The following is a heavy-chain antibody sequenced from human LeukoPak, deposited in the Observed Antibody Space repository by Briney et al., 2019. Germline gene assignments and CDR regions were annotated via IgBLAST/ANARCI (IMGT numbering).Heavy chain of an antibody. CDR1: GGSFSGYY. CDR2: INHSGST. D-gene: IGHD3-22*01. CDR3: ARQTGYYDSSGYFLDY. Sequence: PSETLSLTCAVYGGSFSGYYWSWIRQPPGKGLEWIGEINHSGSTNYNPSLKSRVTISVDTSKNQFSLKLSSVTAADTAVYYCARQTGYYDSSGYFLDYWGQGTLVTVSS. V-gene: IGHV4-34*01. J-gene: IGHJ4*02.